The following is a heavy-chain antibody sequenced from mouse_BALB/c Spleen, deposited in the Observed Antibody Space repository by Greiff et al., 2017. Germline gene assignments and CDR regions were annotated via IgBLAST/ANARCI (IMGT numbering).Heavy chain of an antibody. V-gene: IGHV3-2*02. J-gene: IGHJ2*01. CDR1: GYSITSDYA. Sequence: EVQLKESGPGLVKPSQSLSLTCTVTGYSITSDYAWNWLRQFPGNKLEWMGYISYSGSTSYNPSLKSRISITRDTSKNQFFLQLNSVTTEDTATYYCARTPPYGNDYWGQGTTLTVSS. CDR2: ISYSGST. CDR3: ARTPPYGNDY. D-gene: IGHD2-10*02.